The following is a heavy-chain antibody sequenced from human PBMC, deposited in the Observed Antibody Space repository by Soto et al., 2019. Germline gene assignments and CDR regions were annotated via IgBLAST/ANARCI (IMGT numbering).Heavy chain of an antibody. J-gene: IGHJ3*01. CDR2: IYNSGNS. D-gene: IGHD2-2*01. CDR1: GGSISSGGYY. CDR3: AGLSGLNVVGAVVNYAFAH. Sequence: QEQLQESGPGLVKPSQTLSLTCTVSGGSISSGGYYWSWIRQHPGKGLEWIGYIYNSGNSYYNPLLKRPVNISVDEAKNQSSLEPSSVSGAESGVSSCAGLSGLNVVGAVVNYAFAHWGQGTMVTVSS. V-gene: IGHV4-31*01.